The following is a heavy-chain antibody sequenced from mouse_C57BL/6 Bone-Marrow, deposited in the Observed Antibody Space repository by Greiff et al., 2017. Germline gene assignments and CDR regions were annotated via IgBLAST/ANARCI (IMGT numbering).Heavy chain of an antibody. CDR1: GFSLTSYA. Sequence: VKLMESGPGLVAPSQRLSITCTVSGFSLTSYAISWVRQPPGKGLEWLGVIWTGGGTNYNSALKSRLSISKDNSKSQVFLKMNSLQTDDTARYYCARKGDYGSHYAMDYWGQGTSVTVSS. D-gene: IGHD1-1*01. CDR3: ARKGDYGSHYAMDY. CDR2: IWTGGGT. V-gene: IGHV2-9-1*01. J-gene: IGHJ4*01.